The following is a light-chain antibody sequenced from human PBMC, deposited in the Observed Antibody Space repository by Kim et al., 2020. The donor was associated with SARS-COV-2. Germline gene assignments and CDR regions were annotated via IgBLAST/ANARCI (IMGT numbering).Light chain of an antibody. Sequence: GSTVSGTYRTIQDISSRVTWYHQKPGQVPRLLIHKISRLEREVASRFGGGGSGTDFTLAIRSLQPDDFATYYCLQYHTHSTFGQGTKV. CDR1: QDISSR. CDR3: LQYHTHST. J-gene: IGKJ1*01. CDR2: KIS. V-gene: IGKV1-5*03.